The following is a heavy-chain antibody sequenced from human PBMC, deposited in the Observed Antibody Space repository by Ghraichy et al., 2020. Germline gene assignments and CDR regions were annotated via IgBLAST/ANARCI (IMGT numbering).Heavy chain of an antibody. V-gene: IGHV4-31*03. CDR1: GGSISSDGYY. D-gene: IGHD3-16*01. Sequence: SETLSLTCTVSGGSISSDGYYWSWFRQHQGKGLEWIGYIYYTGTTYYNPSLQSRVSIYVDTSKNQFSLKLTSVTAADTAVFYFATYGGEFDYWGQGTLVTVSS. CDR3: ATYGGEFDY. J-gene: IGHJ4*02. CDR2: IYYTGTT.